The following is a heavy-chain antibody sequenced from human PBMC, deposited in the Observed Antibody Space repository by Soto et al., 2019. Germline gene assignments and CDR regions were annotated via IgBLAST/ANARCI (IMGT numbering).Heavy chain of an antibody. CDR1: GYTFTSYS. V-gene: IGHV1-3*01. J-gene: IGHJ4*02. CDR3: ASNPGGATIPFDY. Sequence: ASVKVSCKASGYTFTSYSMHWVRQAPGQRLEWMGWINAGNGNTKYSQKFQGRVTITRDTSASTAYMELSSLRSEDTAVYYCASNPGGATIPFDYWGQGTLVTVSS. D-gene: IGHD1-26*01. CDR2: INAGNGNT.